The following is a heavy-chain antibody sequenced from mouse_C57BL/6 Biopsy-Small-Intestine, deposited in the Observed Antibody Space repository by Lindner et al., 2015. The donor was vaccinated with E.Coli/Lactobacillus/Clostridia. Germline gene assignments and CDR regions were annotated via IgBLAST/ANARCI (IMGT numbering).Heavy chain of an antibody. CDR2: MDPNSGKT. CDR3: VTTSHYSQGYYITFDN. D-gene: IGHD2-3*01. J-gene: IGHJ3*01. V-gene: IGHV1S35*01. CDR1: GYTFTTFD. Sequence: SVKVSCKASGYTFTTFDIDWVRQAPGHGLEWMGWMDPNSGKTGSAQKFQGRLTMTSNNSLGTAYMELNSLTSEDTAVYYCVTTSHYSQGYYITFDNWGQGTMVTVSS.